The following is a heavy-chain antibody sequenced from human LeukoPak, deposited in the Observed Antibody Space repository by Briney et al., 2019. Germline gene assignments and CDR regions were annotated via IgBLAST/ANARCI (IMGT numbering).Heavy chain of an antibody. V-gene: IGHV4-4*07. D-gene: IGHD6-13*01. CDR2: IYTSGST. CDR3: ARVTWLSAAGTEGNFDY. Sequence: SETLSLTCTVSGGSISSYYWSWIRQPAGKGLEWIGRIYTSGSTNYNPSLKSRVTMSVDTSKNQFSLKLSSVTAADTAVYYCARVTWLSAAGTEGNFDYWGQGTLVTVSS. CDR1: GGSISSYY. J-gene: IGHJ4*02.